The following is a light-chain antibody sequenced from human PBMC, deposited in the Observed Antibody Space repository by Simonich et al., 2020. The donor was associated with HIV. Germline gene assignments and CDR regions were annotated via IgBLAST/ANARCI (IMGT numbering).Light chain of an antibody. Sequence: QSALTQPASVSGSPGQSITISCTGISSDVGSYNLVSWYQQHPGKAPKLMIYEGSKRPSGVSNRFSGSKSGNTASLTISGLQAEDEADYYCCSYTSSITVLFGGGTKLTVL. J-gene: IGLJ2*01. CDR2: EGS. CDR1: SSDVGSYNL. CDR3: CSYTSSITVL. V-gene: IGLV2-14*02.